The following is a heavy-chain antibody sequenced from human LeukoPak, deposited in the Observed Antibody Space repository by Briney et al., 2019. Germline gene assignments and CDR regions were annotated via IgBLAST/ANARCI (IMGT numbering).Heavy chain of an antibody. D-gene: IGHD6-19*01. CDR3: ARSLRGGWIFDY. CDR1: GGTFSSYA. Sequence: ASVKVSCKASGGTFSSYAISWVRQAPGQGLEWMGGIIPIFGTASYAQKFQGRVTITADESTSTAYMELSSLRSEDTAVYYCARSLRGGWIFDYWGQGTLVTVSS. J-gene: IGHJ4*02. V-gene: IGHV1-69*13. CDR2: IIPIFGTA.